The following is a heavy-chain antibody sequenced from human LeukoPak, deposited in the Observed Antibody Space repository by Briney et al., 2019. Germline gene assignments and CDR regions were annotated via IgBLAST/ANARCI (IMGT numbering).Heavy chain of an antibody. D-gene: IGHD6-13*01. CDR1: GFAFSNYG. V-gene: IGHV3-30*02. J-gene: IGHJ4*02. CDR2: IRFDGINK. CDR3: AKARGAAAFDY. Sequence: GGSLRLSCAASGFAFSNYGIHWVRQAPGKGLEWVAFIRFDGINKYYADSVKGRFTISRDNAKKSLYLQMNSLRAEDTAVYYCAKARGAAAFDYWGQGTLVTVSS.